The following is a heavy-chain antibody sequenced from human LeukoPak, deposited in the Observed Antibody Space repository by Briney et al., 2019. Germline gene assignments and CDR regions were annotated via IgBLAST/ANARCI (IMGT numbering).Heavy chain of an antibody. CDR3: ARDREMVRGVQNWFDP. Sequence: PGGSLRLSCAASGFTFSSYSMNWVRQAPGKGLEWVSPIISSRSYIYYAVSVIGRFTNSRDKAKNSLYLQMNSLRAEDTALYYCARDREMVRGVQNWFDPWGQGTLVTVSS. J-gene: IGHJ5*02. D-gene: IGHD3-10*01. V-gene: IGHV3-21*01. CDR2: IISSRSYI. CDR1: GFTFSSYS.